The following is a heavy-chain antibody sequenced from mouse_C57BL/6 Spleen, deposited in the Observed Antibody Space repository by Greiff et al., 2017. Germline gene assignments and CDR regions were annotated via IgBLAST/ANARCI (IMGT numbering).Heavy chain of an antibody. D-gene: IGHD3-3*01. V-gene: IGHV6-6*01. CDR3: TRKRDVAWFAY. CDR1: GFTFSDAW. J-gene: IGHJ3*01. Sequence: EVQGVESGGGLVQPGGSMKLSCAASGFTFSDAWMDWVRQSPEKGLEWVAEIRNKANNHATYYAESVKGRFTISRDDSKSSVYLQMNSLRAEDTGIYYCTRKRDVAWFAYWGQGTLVTVSA. CDR2: IRNKANNHAT.